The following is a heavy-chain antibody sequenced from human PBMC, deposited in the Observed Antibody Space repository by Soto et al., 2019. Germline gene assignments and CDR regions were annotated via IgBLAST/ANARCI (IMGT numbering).Heavy chain of an antibody. CDR1: GGTFSSYA. Sequence: QVQLVQSGAEVKKPASSVKVSCKASGGTFSSYAISWVRQAPGQGLEWMGGIIPIFGTANYAQKFQGRVTITADESTSTAYMELSSLRSEDTAVYYCARAMNDSSGYYYGYYYYGMDVWGQGTTVTVSS. D-gene: IGHD3-22*01. V-gene: IGHV1-69*01. CDR2: IIPIFGTA. CDR3: ARAMNDSSGYYYGYYYYGMDV. J-gene: IGHJ6*02.